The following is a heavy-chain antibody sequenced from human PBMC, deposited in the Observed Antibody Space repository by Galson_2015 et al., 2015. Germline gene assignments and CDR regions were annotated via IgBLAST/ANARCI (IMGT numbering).Heavy chain of an antibody. CDR3: ARDSSSWAYFDY. D-gene: IGHD6-13*01. CDR1: GFTFSDYY. J-gene: IGHJ4*02. V-gene: IGHV3-11*01. CDR2: ISCSGSTI. Sequence: SLRLSCAASGFTFSDYYMSWIRQAPGKGLEWVSYISCSGSTIYYADSVKGRFTISRDNAKNSLYLQMNSLRAKDTAVYYCARDSSSWAYFDYWGQGTLVTVSS.